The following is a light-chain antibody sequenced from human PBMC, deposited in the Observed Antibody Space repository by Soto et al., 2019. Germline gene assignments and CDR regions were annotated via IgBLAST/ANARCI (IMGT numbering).Light chain of an antibody. V-gene: IGKV3-20*01. CDR1: QSVSTSY. Sequence: EIVLTQSPGTLSLSPGERATLSCRASQSVSTSYLTWYQQKPGQAPRLLIYATSNRATGIPDRFSGSGSGTDFTLTISRLEPEEFAVYYCHQYGSSPRTFGQGTKVEI. CDR2: ATS. J-gene: IGKJ1*01. CDR3: HQYGSSPRT.